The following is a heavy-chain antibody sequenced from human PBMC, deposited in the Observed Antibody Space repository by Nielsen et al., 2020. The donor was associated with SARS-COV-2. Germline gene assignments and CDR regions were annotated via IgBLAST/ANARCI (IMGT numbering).Heavy chain of an antibody. V-gene: IGHV4-34*01. CDR2: INHSGST. CDR1: GGSFSGYY. CDR3: ARGRLAAAGTHNYFDY. Sequence: GSLRLSCAVYGGSFSGYYWSWIRQPPGKGLERIGEINHSGSTNYNPSLKSRVTISVDTSKNQFSLKLSSVTAADTAVYYCARGRLAAAGTHNYFDYWGRGTLVTVSS. J-gene: IGHJ4*02. D-gene: IGHD6-13*01.